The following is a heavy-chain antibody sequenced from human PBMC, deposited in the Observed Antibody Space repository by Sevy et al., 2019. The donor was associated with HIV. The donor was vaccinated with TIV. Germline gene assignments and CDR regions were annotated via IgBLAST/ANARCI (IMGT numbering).Heavy chain of an antibody. J-gene: IGHJ3*02. CDR1: GFTFSIYG. D-gene: IGHD3-22*01. V-gene: IGHV3-33*01. Sequence: GGSLRLSCAAYGFTFSIYGMHWVRQAPGKGLEWVAVIWNDRSNKHYADSVKGRFTISRDNAKNTLYLQMNSLRVEDTAVYYCASLPNNYCDISGSSGDDAFDIWGQGTRVTVSS. CDR2: IWNDRSNK. CDR3: ASLPNNYCDISGSSGDDAFDI.